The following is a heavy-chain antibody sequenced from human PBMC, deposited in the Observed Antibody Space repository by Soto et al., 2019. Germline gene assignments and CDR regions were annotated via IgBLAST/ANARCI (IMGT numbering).Heavy chain of an antibody. Sequence: ASVKVSCKASGYTFTGYYMHWVRQAPGQGLEWMGWINPNSGGTNYAQKFQGWVTMTRDTSISTAYMELSRLRSDDTAVYYCARGGGYYDSSGYYPRFGYYYYGMDVWGQGTTVTVS. CDR1: GYTFTGYY. D-gene: IGHD3-22*01. V-gene: IGHV1-2*04. J-gene: IGHJ6*02. CDR2: INPNSGGT. CDR3: ARGGGYYDSSGYYPRFGYYYYGMDV.